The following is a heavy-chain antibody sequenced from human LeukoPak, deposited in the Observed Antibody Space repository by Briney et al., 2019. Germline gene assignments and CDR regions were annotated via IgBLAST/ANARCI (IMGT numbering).Heavy chain of an antibody. Sequence: ASVKVSCKASGYTFTSYGISWVRQAPGQGLEWMGWISAYNGNTNYAQKLQGGVTMTTDTSTSTAYMELRSLRSDDTAVYYCARVPRRIAVAGIYYFDYWGQGTLVTVSS. CDR1: GYTFTSYG. CDR3: ARVPRRIAVAGIYYFDY. CDR2: ISAYNGNT. J-gene: IGHJ4*02. V-gene: IGHV1-18*01. D-gene: IGHD6-19*01.